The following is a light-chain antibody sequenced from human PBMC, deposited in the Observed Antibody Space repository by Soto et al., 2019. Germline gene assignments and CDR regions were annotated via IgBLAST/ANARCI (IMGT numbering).Light chain of an antibody. CDR2: GVS. V-gene: IGKV3-15*01. CDR1: QSVAGN. CDR3: QQYNNWPWT. Sequence: EIVMTQSPATLSVSPGETATLSCRASQSVAGNLAWYQQKPGQPPRLLIYGVSTRATGVPARFSGSGSETDFSLTISSLQIEDFALYYCQQYNNWPWTFGQGTKVEIK. J-gene: IGKJ1*01.